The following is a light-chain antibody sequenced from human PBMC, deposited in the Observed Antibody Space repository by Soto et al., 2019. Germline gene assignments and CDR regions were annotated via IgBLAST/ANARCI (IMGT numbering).Light chain of an antibody. CDR1: QSVSTH. J-gene: IGKJ2*01. Sequence: EIVLTQSPATLSLSPGERATLSCRASQSVSTHLAWYQQKPGQAPRLLIHDASNRASGVPARFSGSGSGTDFTLTISSLEPEDFAVYYCQQRTNWLYTFGQGTKLEIK. V-gene: IGKV3-11*01. CDR3: QQRTNWLYT. CDR2: DAS.